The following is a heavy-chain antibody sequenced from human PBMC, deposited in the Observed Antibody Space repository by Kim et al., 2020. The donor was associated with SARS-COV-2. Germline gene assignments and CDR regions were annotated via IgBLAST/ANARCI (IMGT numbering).Heavy chain of an antibody. J-gene: IGHJ4*02. Sequence: SETLSLTCTVSGGSISSSSYYWGWIRQPPGKGLEWIGSIYYSGSTYYNPSLKSRVTISVDTSKNQFSLKLSSVTAADTAVYYCASYCSSTSCYWMGYDYWGQGTLVTVSS. CDR1: GGSISSSSYY. V-gene: IGHV4-39*01. D-gene: IGHD2-2*01. CDR3: ASYCSSTSCYWMGYDY. CDR2: IYYSGST.